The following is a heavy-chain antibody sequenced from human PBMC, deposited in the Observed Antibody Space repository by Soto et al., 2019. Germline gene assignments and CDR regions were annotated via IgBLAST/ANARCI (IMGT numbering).Heavy chain of an antibody. CDR1: GNSVSSNVAS. CDR2: TNYRSKWYT. Sequence: AIXGNSVSSNVASWDCNRQSPSRGLEWLGRTNYRSKWYTDYAVSVKSRITINPDTSKNQFSLQLNSVTPEDTAVYYCARDQSMGSGMTTPGGMDVWGQGTTVTVS. CDR3: ARDQSMGSGMTTPGGMDV. J-gene: IGHJ6*02. V-gene: IGHV6-1*01. D-gene: IGHD4-17*01.